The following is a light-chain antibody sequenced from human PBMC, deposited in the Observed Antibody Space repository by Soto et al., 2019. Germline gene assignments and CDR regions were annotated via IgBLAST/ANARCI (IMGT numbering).Light chain of an antibody. Sequence: DIQMTQSPSTLSASVGDRVTITCRASQSISSWLAWYQQKPGKAPKLLIYDASSLESGVPSRFSGSGSGTEFTLTIRGLQPEDFATYYCQQYNSYPWTFGQGTKVEIK. CDR2: DAS. V-gene: IGKV1-5*01. CDR3: QQYNSYPWT. J-gene: IGKJ1*01. CDR1: QSISSW.